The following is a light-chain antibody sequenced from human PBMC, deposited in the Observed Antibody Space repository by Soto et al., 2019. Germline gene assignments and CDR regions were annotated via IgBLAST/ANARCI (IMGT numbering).Light chain of an antibody. CDR1: QSVNSY. Sequence: EIVMTQSPATLSVYTGEKATLSGRASQSVNSYLAWYQQTPGQAPRLLIQGASARATDVPARFSGGGSVTELTLTIRSLQYADFAVYCCQQSSNWPYTFCQGNK. V-gene: IGKV3-15*01. CDR2: GAS. J-gene: IGKJ1*01. CDR3: QQSSNWPYT.